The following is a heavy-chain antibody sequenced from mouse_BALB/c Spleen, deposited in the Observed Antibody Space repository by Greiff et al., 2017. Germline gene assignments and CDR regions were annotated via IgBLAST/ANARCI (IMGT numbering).Heavy chain of an antibody. Sequence: QVQLQQSGAELVRPGALVKLSCKASGFNIKDYYMYWVKQRPGQGLEWIGGINPSNGGTNFNEKFKSKATLTVDKSSSTAYMQLSSLTSEDSAVYYCTRSDDGYYYWYFDVWGAGTTVTVSS. CDR3: TRSDDGYYYWYFDV. CDR2: INPSNGGT. J-gene: IGHJ1*01. D-gene: IGHD2-3*01. CDR1: GFNIKDYY. V-gene: IGHV1S16*01.